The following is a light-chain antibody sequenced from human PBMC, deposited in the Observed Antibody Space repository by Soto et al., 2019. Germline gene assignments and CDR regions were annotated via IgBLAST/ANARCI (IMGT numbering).Light chain of an antibody. CDR2: KAS. CDR3: QQYNSYPWT. V-gene: IGKV1-5*03. Sequence: DIQMTQSPSTLSASVGDRVTITCRASQSISSWLAWYQQKPGKAPKLLMYKASSLESGVPSRFSGSGSGTEFTLTISSLQPDDFATYYCQQYNSYPWTSGQGTKVDIK. J-gene: IGKJ1*01. CDR1: QSISSW.